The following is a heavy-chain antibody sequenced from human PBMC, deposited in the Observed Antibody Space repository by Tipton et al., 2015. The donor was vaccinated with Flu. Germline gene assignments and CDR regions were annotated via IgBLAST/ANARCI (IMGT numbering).Heavy chain of an antibody. D-gene: IGHD6-19*01. V-gene: IGHV4-39*07. CDR2: IYSSGST. CDR1: GEALSSSGYY. J-gene: IGHJ1*01. Sequence: GEALSSSGYYWGWIRQPPGKGLEWIGCIYSSGSTYYNPSLKSRVTISLDTSKNQFSLKLSSVTAADTAVYYCAREKDSSGSEYFQHWGQGTLVTVSS. CDR3: AREKDSSGSEYFQH.